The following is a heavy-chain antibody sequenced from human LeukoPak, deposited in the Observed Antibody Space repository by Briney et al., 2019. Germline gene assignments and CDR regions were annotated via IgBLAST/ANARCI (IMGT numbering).Heavy chain of an antibody. V-gene: IGHV1-18*01. CDR2: ISAHNGNT. CDR1: GYTFSTYG. D-gene: IGHD6-13*01. Sequence: GASVKVSCKASGYTFSTYGISWVRQAPGQGLEWMGWISAHNGNTNYAQNLQKRDIMLTDTSTSTAYMELYSRRSDNTAVYYCAGGGSSWSLDYWGQGTLVTVSS. CDR3: AGGGSSWSLDY. J-gene: IGHJ4*01.